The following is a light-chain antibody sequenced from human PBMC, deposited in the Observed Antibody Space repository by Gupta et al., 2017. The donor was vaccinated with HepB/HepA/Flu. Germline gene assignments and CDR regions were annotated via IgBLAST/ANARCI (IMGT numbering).Light chain of an antibody. Sequence: QIVVPQEPSLTVSPGGTVPLTCSSSTGAVTSDYWTNWFQQKPGQAPRPLIYRTTNKHSWTPARFSGSLLGGKAALTLSGVQPEDEAEYYCLFHYGGAWVFGGGTKLTVL. CDR1: TGAVTSDYW. V-gene: IGLV7-43*01. J-gene: IGLJ3*02. CDR2: RTT. CDR3: LFHYGGAWV.